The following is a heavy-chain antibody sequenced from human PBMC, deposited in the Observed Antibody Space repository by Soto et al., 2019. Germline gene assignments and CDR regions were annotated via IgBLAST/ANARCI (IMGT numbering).Heavy chain of an antibody. V-gene: IGHV3-23*01. CDR2: ISGSGGST. CDR1: GFTFSSYA. J-gene: IGHJ5*02. D-gene: IGHD3-3*01. CDR3: AKVLLAKYYDFWSGYQPYNWFDP. Sequence: PGGSLRLSCAASGFTFSSYAMSWVRQAPGKGLEWVSAISGSGGSTYYAASVKGRFTISRDNSKNTLYLQMNSLRAEDTAVYYCAKVLLAKYYDFWSGYQPYNWFDPWGQGTLVTVSS.